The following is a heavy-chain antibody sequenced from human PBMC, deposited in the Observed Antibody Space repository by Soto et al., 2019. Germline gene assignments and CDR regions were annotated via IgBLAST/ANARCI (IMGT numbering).Heavy chain of an antibody. CDR3: ARDLRYYYDSSGSLDV. J-gene: IGHJ6*02. D-gene: IGHD3-22*01. CDR2: IWYDGSNK. Sequence: PGGSLRLSCAASGFTFSSYGMHWVRQAPGKGLEWVAVIWYDGSNKYYADSVKGRFTISRDNSKNTLYLQMNSLGAEDTAVYYCARDLRYYYDSSGSLDVWGQGTTVTVSS. V-gene: IGHV3-33*01. CDR1: GFTFSSYG.